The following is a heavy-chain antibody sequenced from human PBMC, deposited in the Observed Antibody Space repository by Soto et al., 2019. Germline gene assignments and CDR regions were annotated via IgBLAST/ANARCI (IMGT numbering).Heavy chain of an antibody. CDR3: AKGGRQWLVTSDFNY. D-gene: IGHD6-19*01. Sequence: GGSLRLSCAASGFTFSAYALSWVRQAPGKGLEWVSAISGSGRDTYNADSVKGRFTISRDNSKNTVYLQMNSLRAEDTAVYYCAKGGRQWLVTSDFNYWGQGA. J-gene: IGHJ4*02. CDR1: GFTFSAYA. CDR2: ISGSGRDT. V-gene: IGHV3-23*01.